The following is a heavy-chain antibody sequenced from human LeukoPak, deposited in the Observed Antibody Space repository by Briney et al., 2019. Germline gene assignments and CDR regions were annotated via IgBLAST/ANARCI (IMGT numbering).Heavy chain of an antibody. CDR1: GFTVSSNY. CDR3: ARSGSYDYYYGMDV. V-gene: IGHV3-66*01. J-gene: IGHJ6*02. D-gene: IGHD1-26*01. CDR2: IYSGGST. Sequence: GGSLRLSCAASGFTVSSNYMSWVRQAPGKGLEWVSVIYSGGSTYYADSVKGRFTISRDNSKNTLYLQMNSLRAEDTAVYYCARSGSYDYYYGMDVWGQGTTVTVSS.